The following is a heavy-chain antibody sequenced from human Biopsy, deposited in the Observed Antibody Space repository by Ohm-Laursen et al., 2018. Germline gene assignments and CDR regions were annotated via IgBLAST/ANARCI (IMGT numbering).Heavy chain of an antibody. D-gene: IGHD2-8*01. J-gene: IGHJ4*02. CDR1: GGTFSNYG. CDR3: ARDPLNGHKHFDY. CDR2: INCKTGAT. Sequence: GASVKVSCKAPGGTFSNYGVNWVRQAPGQGLEWLGYINCKTGATNYAQKFQGTVTMTRDTSISTAYLALGSLRSADTAIYYCARDPLNGHKHFDYWGQGSLVTASS. V-gene: IGHV1-2*02.